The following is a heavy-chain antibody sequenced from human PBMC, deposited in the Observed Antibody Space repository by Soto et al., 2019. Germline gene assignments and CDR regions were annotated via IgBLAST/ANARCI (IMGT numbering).Heavy chain of an antibody. D-gene: IGHD6-13*01. V-gene: IGHV4-59*08. Sequence: SETLSLTCTVSGGSISSYYWSWIRQPPGKGLEWIGYIYYSGSTNYNPSLKSRVTISVDTSKNQFSLKLSSVTAADTAVYYCARGQVHEIAAAGTLYGYYYYMDVWGKGTTVTVSS. J-gene: IGHJ6*03. CDR3: ARGQVHEIAAAGTLYGYYYYMDV. CDR2: IYYSGST. CDR1: GGSISSYY.